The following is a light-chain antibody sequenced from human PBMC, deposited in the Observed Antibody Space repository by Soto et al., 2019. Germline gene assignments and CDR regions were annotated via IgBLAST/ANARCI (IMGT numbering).Light chain of an antibody. Sequence: EIMMTQSPVTLSVSPGERATLSCRASQGVSSSYLAWYQQKPGQAPRLLIFGASNRATGIPDRFSGSGSGTEFTLTISSLQSEDFAFYYCQQCNNWPRTFGQGTKVDIK. J-gene: IGKJ1*01. CDR3: QQCNNWPRT. V-gene: IGKV3D-15*01. CDR2: GAS. CDR1: QGVSSSY.